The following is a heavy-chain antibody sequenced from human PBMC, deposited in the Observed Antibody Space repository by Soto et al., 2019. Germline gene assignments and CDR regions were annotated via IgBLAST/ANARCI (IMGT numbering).Heavy chain of an antibody. J-gene: IGHJ4*02. CDR3: AHRNYYESRGYYYYFDY. CDR2: INHSGST. V-gene: IGHV4-34*01. Sequence: SETLSLTCAVYGGSFSGYYWTWIRQPPGTGLEWIGEINHSGSTNYNPSLKSRVTISVDTSKNQFSLKLTSVTAADTAVYYCAHRNYYESRGYYYYFDYWGQGTLVTVS. CDR1: GGSFSGYY. D-gene: IGHD3-22*01.